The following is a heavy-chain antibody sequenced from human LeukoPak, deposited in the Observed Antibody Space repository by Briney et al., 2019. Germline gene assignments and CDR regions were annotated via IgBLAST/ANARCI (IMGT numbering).Heavy chain of an antibody. D-gene: IGHD1-1*01. CDR2: ISGSGHYI. Sequence: GGSLRLSCAASGSTLSSYRMDWVRQAPGKGLEWVSSISGSGHYIFYADSVKGRFTISRDNAKNSLYLETNSLRAEDTAVYFCARVHTWTVDYWGQGTLVTVSS. CDR1: GSTLSSYR. J-gene: IGHJ4*02. V-gene: IGHV3-21*01. CDR3: ARVHTWTVDY.